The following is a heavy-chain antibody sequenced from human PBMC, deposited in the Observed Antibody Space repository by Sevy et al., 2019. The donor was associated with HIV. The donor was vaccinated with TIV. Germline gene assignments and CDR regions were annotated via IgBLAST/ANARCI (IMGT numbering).Heavy chain of an antibody. V-gene: IGHV4-59*08. D-gene: IGHD5-18*01. J-gene: IGHJ6*03. CDR2: VYYTGTT. CDR1: NDSISNSY. Sequence: SETLSLTCTVSNDSISNSYWSWIRQSPDKRLEYIGYVYYTGTTDYNPSLRSRVTISVDTSKNQFSLKLNSVTAADTAVYYCARRRSSYGYPYYYYMDVWGKGTTVTVSS. CDR3: ARRRSSYGYPYYYYMDV.